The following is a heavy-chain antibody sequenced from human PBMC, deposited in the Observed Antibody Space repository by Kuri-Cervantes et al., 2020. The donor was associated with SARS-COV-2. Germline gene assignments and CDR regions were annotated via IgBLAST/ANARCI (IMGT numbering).Heavy chain of an antibody. CDR1: GGSFSNYS. CDR3: ASVDAATAMAWYFDL. CDR2: IDHSGSS. J-gene: IGHJ2*01. Sequence: SETLSLTCAVFGGSFSNYSWTWIRQSPGKGLEWIGEIDHSGSSNFNPNLKSRVTLSVDASKNQFSLKLSSVTAADTAVYYCASVDAATAMAWYFDLWGRGTLVTVSS. V-gene: IGHV4-34*01. D-gene: IGHD5-18*01.